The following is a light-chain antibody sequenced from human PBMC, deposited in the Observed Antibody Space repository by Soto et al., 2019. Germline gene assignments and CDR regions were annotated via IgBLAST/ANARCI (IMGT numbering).Light chain of an antibody. CDR1: SSDVGGYNY. J-gene: IGLJ1*01. CDR3: SSYTSSSTPV. V-gene: IGLV2-14*01. Sequence: QSVLTQPASVSGSSGQSITISCTGTSSDVGGYNYVSWYQQHPGKAPKLMIYDVSNRPSGVSNRFSGSKSGNTASLTISGLQAEEEADYYCSSYTSSSTPVFGTGTKVPVL. CDR2: DVS.